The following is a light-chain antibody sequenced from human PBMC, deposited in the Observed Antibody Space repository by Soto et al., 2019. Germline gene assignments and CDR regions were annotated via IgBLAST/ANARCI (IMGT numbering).Light chain of an antibody. V-gene: IGKV2-28*01. CDR2: LAS. CDR1: QSLLHSNGYNY. J-gene: IGKJ1*01. Sequence: DIVMTQSPLSLPVTPGEPASISCRSSQSLLHSNGYNYLDWYLQKPGQSPQLVIYLASNRAAGVPDRFSGSGSGTDFTLKISRVEAVDVGVYYCMQAQQTPWTFGQGTKVEFK. CDR3: MQAQQTPWT.